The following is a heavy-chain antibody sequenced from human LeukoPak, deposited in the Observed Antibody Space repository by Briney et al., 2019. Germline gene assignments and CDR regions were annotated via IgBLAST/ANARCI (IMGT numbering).Heavy chain of an antibody. D-gene: IGHD2-21*01. Sequence: PSETLSLTCAVYGGSFSGYYWSWIRQPPGKGLEWIGEINHSGSTNYNPSLKSRVTMSVDTSKNQFSLKLSSVTAADTAVYYCARHIGGRYYYYYMDVWGKGTTVTISS. CDR2: INHSGST. V-gene: IGHV4-34*01. CDR1: GGSFSGYY. J-gene: IGHJ6*03. CDR3: ARHIGGRYYYYYMDV.